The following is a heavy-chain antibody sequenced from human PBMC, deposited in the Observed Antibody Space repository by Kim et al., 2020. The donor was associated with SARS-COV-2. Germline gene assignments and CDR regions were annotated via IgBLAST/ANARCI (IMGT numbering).Heavy chain of an antibody. CDR2: ISYDGSNK. J-gene: IGHJ5*02. CDR1: GFTFSSYG. CDR3: GGGGDGYWFDP. V-gene: IGHV3-30*03. D-gene: IGHD3-10*01. Sequence: GGSLRLSCAASGFTFSSYGMHWVRQAPGKGLEWVAVISYDGSNKYYADSVKGRFTISRDNSKNTLYLQMNSLRAEDTAVYYCGGGGDGYWFDPWGQGTLVTVSS.